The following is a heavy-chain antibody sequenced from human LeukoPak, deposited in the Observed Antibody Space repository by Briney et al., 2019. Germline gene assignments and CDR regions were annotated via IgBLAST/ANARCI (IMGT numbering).Heavy chain of an antibody. V-gene: IGHV5-51*01. J-gene: IGHJ4*02. CDR1: GYSFTSYW. Sequence: GESLKISCKGSGYSFTSYWIAWVRQMPGKGLEWMGIIYPGDSDTRYSPSFQGQVTTSADKFISTAYLQWSSLKASDTAMYYCARLTNLYSGSHWYWGQGTLVTASS. CDR2: IYPGDSDT. D-gene: IGHD1-26*01. CDR3: ARLTNLYSGSHWY.